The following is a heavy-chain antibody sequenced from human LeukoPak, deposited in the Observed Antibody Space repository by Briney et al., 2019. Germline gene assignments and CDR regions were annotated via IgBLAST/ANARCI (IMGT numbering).Heavy chain of an antibody. D-gene: IGHD5-12*01. CDR1: GGSISSGGYY. V-gene: IGHV4-31*03. CDR2: IHYSGGT. Sequence: PSQTLSLICTVSGGSISSGGYYWSWIRQHPGKGPEWIGNIHYSGGTYGNPSLKSRATMSVDTSKNQFSLRLTSVTAADTVVYYCARDQGGYGSFDNWGQGTLVTVSS. J-gene: IGHJ4*02. CDR3: ARDQGGYGSFDN.